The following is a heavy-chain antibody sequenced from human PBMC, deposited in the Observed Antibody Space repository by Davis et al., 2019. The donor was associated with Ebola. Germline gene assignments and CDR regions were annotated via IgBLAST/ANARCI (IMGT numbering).Heavy chain of an antibody. D-gene: IGHD1-26*01. CDR1: GFTFYNYG. V-gene: IGHV3-23*01. CDR2: ISGSGDAT. Sequence: PGGSLRLSCAASGFTFYNYGMHWVRQAPGKGLEWVSGISGSGDATYYADSVRGRFTISRDNFKNTLHLQMNSLRAEDSAIYYCTKHQLSGTYYPFDIWGQGTVVTVSP. CDR3: TKHQLSGTYYPFDI. J-gene: IGHJ3*02.